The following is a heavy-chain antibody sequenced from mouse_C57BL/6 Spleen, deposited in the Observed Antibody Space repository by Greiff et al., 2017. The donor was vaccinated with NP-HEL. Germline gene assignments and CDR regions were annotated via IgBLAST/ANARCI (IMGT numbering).Heavy chain of an antibody. CDR1: GYTFTSYW. Sequence: QVQLQQPGAELVKPGASVKLSCKASGYTFTSYWMQWVKQRPGQGLEWIGEIDPSDSYTNYNQKFKGKATLTVDTSSSTAYMQLSSLTSEDSAVYYCARVHLLDYWGQGTTLTVSS. V-gene: IGHV1-50*01. CDR3: ARVHLLDY. D-gene: IGHD2-1*01. CDR2: IDPSDSYT. J-gene: IGHJ2*01.